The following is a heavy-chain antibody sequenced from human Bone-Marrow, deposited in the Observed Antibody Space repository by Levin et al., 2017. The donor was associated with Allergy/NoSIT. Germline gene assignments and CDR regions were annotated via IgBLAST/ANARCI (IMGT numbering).Heavy chain of an antibody. J-gene: IGHJ6*02. CDR2: ISGSGGST. CDR3: AKSTASITIFGVVRYYYGMDV. D-gene: IGHD3-3*01. Sequence: AGESLKISCAASGFTFSSYAMSWVRQAPGKGLEWVSAISGSGGSTYYADSVQGRFTISRDNSKNTLYLQMNSLRAEDTAVYYCAKSTASITIFGVVRYYYGMDVWGQGTTVTVSS. V-gene: IGHV3-23*01. CDR1: GFTFSSYA.